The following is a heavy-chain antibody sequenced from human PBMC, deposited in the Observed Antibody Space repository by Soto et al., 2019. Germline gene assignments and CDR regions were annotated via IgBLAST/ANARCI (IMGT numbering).Heavy chain of an antibody. Sequence: ASVKVSCKASGYTFTSYVINWVRQATGQGLEWMGWMNPNSGNTGYAQKFQGRVTMTRNTSISTAYMELSSLRSEDTAVYYCARATDKLITIYYGMDVWGQGTTVTVSS. V-gene: IGHV1-8*01. J-gene: IGHJ6*02. CDR2: MNPNSGNT. D-gene: IGHD3-10*01. CDR3: ARATDKLITIYYGMDV. CDR1: GYTFTSYV.